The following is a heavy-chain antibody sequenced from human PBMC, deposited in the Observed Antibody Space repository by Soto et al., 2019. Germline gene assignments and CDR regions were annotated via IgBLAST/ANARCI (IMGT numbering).Heavy chain of an antibody. D-gene: IGHD5-12*01. Sequence: GGSLRLSCAASGFTFSDYYMSWIRQAPGKGLEYISYISSSSGSTNYADSVKGRFTISRDNAKNSLYHQMSSLRAEDTAVYYCARDRGGYDRLYYYHGMDVWGQGTTVTVSS. CDR1: GFTFSDYY. J-gene: IGHJ6*02. V-gene: IGHV3-11*06. CDR2: ISSSSGST. CDR3: ARDRGGYDRLYYYHGMDV.